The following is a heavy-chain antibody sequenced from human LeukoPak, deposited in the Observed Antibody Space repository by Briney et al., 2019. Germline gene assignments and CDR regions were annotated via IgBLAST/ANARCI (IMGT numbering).Heavy chain of an antibody. CDR3: ARVGWYSSSEGYFDY. CDR1: GGSISSGGYY. J-gene: IGHJ4*02. CDR2: IYHSGST. V-gene: IGHV4-30-2*01. Sequence: TSETLSLTCTVSGGSISSGGYYWSWIRQPPGKGLEWIGYIYHSGSTYYNPSLKSRVTISVDRSKNQFSLKLSSVTAADTAVYYCARVGWYSSSEGYFDYWGQGTLVTVSS. D-gene: IGHD6-6*01.